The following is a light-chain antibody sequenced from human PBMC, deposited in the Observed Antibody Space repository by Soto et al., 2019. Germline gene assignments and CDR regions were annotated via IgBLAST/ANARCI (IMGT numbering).Light chain of an antibody. CDR2: DVS. CDR3: SSYTSSSTHYV. V-gene: IGLV2-14*01. J-gene: IGLJ1*01. CDR1: SSDVGGYNY. Sequence: QSVLTQPASVSGSPGRSITISCAGTSSDVGGYNYVSWYQQHPGKAPKLMIYDVSNRPSGVSNRFSGSKSGHTASLTISGLQAEDEADYYCSSYTSSSTHYVFGTGTKVTVL.